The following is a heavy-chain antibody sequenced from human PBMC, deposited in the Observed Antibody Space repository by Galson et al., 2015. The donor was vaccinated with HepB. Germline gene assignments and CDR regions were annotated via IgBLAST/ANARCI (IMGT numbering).Heavy chain of an antibody. D-gene: IGHD5-18*01. J-gene: IGHJ6*02. CDR1: GFTFSNAW. V-gene: IGHV3-15*01. CDR2: IKSKTDGGTT. CDR3: TRASRGSWIQLWFYGMDV. Sequence: SLRLSCAASGFTFSNAWMSWVRQAPGKGLEWVGRIKSKTDGGTTDYAAPVKGRFTISRDDSKNTLYLQMNSLKTEDTAVYYCTRASRGSWIQLWFYGMDVWGQGTTVTVSS.